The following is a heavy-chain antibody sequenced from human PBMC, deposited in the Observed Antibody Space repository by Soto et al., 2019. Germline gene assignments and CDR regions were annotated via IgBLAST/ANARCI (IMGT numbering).Heavy chain of an antibody. CDR3: AAVKPDSSGYDVDY. V-gene: IGHV4-30-4*01. J-gene: IGHJ4*02. Sequence: QVQLQESGPGLVKPSQTLSLTCTVSGGSISSGDYYWSWIRQPPGKGLEWIGYIYYSGSPYYNPSLRSRATISVDTSKNQFSLKLSSVTAADTAVYYCAAVKPDSSGYDVDYWGQGTLVTVSS. CDR1: GGSISSGDYY. CDR2: IYYSGSP. D-gene: IGHD3-22*01.